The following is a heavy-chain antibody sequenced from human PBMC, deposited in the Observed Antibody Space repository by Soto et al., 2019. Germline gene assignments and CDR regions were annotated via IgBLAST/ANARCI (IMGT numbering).Heavy chain of an antibody. CDR2: IIPIFGTA. CDR3: ARLKRWYYDSSGYARGAFDI. J-gene: IGHJ3*02. V-gene: IGHV1-69*13. CDR1: GGTFSSYA. Sequence: ASVKVSCKASGGTFSSYAICWVRQAPGQGLEWMGGIIPIFGTANYAQKFQGRVTITADESTSTAYMELSSLRSEDTAVYYCARLKRWYYDSSGYARGAFDIWGQGTMVTVS. D-gene: IGHD3-22*01.